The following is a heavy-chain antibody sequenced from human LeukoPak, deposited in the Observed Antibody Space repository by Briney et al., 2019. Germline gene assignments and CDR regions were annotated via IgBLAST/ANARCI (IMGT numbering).Heavy chain of an antibody. CDR1: GYSFTNYW. CDR3: ARHEQDSSGCYPRLAFDV. D-gene: IGHD3-22*01. V-gene: IGHV5-51*01. CDR2: IYPGDSDT. Sequence: GESLKISCKGSGYSFTNYWIGWVRQMPGKGLEWMGIIYPGDSDTRYSPSFQGQVTISADKSISTAYLQWSSLKASDTAMYYCARHEQDSSGCYPRLAFDVWGQGTMVTVSS. J-gene: IGHJ3*01.